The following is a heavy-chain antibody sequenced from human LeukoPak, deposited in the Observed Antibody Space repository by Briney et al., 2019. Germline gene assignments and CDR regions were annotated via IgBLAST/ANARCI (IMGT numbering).Heavy chain of an antibody. CDR1: GFTFSTYS. V-gene: IGHV3-21*01. J-gene: IGHJ4*02. D-gene: IGHD4-23*01. CDR2: ISSSSRYI. CDR3: ARGSYGGNYFDY. Sequence: PGGSLRLSCAASGFTFSTYSMNWVRQAPGKGLEWVSSISSSSRYIYNADSVKGRFTISRDNAKNSLYLQMNSLRDEDTAVYFCARGSYGGNYFDYWGQGSLVTVSS.